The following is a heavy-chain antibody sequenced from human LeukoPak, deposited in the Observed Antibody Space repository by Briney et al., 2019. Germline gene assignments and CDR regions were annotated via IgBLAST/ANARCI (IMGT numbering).Heavy chain of an antibody. CDR2: ISAYNGNT. CDR1: GYTFTSYG. J-gene: IGHJ4*02. Sequence: ASVKVSCKASGYTFTSYGISWVRQAPGQGLEWMGWISAYNGNTNYAQKLQGRVTMTTDTSTSTAYMELRSLRSDDTAVYYCARGMGSCYDSWGFDYWGQGTLVTVSS. CDR3: ARGMGSCYDSWGFDY. V-gene: IGHV1-18*01. D-gene: IGHD5-12*01.